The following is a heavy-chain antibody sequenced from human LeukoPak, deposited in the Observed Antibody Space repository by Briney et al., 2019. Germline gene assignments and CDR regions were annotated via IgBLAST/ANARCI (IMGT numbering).Heavy chain of an antibody. CDR3: ARGVYIAAAQYGY. Sequence: SETLSLTCTVSGGSISSYYWSWIRQPPGKGLEWVGYIYYSGTTNYNPSLKSRVTISVDTSKNQFSLKLSSVTAADTAVYYCARGVYIAAAQYGYWGQGTLVTVSS. J-gene: IGHJ4*02. CDR1: GGSISSYY. V-gene: IGHV4-59*01. CDR2: IYYSGTT. D-gene: IGHD6-13*01.